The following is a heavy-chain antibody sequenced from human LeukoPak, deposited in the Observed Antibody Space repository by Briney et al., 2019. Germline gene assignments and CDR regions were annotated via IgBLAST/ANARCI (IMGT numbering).Heavy chain of an antibody. J-gene: IGHJ4*02. CDR1: GFTFDDYA. D-gene: IGHD3-22*01. Sequence: GGSLRLSCAASGFTFDDYAMHWVRHAPGKGLEWVSGISWNSGSIGYADSVKGRFTISRDNAKNSLYLQMNSLRAEDTALYYCAKSLSRDYYDSSGYFDYWGQGTLVTASS. CDR2: ISWNSGSI. CDR3: AKSLSRDYYDSSGYFDY. V-gene: IGHV3-9*01.